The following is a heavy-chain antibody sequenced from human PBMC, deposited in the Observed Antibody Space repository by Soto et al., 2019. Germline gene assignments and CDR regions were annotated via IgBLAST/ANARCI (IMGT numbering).Heavy chain of an antibody. CDR3: ARDPTVIAYGMDV. Sequence: EGSLRLSCAASGFTFSSYSMNWVRQAPGKGLEWVSYISSSSSTIYYADSVKGRFTISRDNAKNSLYLQMNSLRAEDKAVYYCARDPTVIAYGMDVWGQGTTVTVSS. V-gene: IGHV3-48*01. J-gene: IGHJ6*02. D-gene: IGHD4-17*01. CDR1: GFTFSSYS. CDR2: ISSSSSTI.